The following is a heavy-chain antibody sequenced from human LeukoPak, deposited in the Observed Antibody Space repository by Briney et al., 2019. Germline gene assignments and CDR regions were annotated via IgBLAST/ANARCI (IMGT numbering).Heavy chain of an antibody. V-gene: IGHV4-39*01. CDR2: ISYSGTN. J-gene: IGHJ5*02. D-gene: IGHD7-27*01. CDR3: ASLGTLRS. Sequence: SSETLSLTCTVSGGSVSSSSYYWGWIRQPPGKGLEWIGSISYSGTNYNNPSLKSRVSISIYTSKNQFSVQLTSVTAADTAMYYCASLGTLRSWGQGTLVTVPS. CDR1: GGSVSSSSYY.